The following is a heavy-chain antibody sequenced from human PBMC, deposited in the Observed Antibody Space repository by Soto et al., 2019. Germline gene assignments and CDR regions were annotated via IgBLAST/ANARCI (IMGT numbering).Heavy chain of an antibody. D-gene: IGHD6-19*01. V-gene: IGHV4-31*03. Sequence: QFQLQESGPGLVKPSQTLSLVCSVSGGSIRSGGHYWTWIRQHPGKGLEWIGYISYSGNTYYNPPRKSRVTISMDTSKNQFALKLTSVTAADTAVYYCALSGGSSFLGYWGQVTLVSVSS. CDR1: GGSIRSGGHY. CDR2: ISYSGNT. CDR3: ALSGGSSFLGY. J-gene: IGHJ4*02.